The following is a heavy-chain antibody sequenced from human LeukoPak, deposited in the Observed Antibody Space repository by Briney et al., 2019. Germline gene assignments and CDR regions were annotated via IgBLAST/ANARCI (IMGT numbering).Heavy chain of an antibody. CDR1: GFNFNYFA. J-gene: IGHJ4*02. V-gene: IGHV3-23*01. CDR2: IGDSGSGG. CDR3: SRIKYGGNSGYHFDY. D-gene: IGHD4-23*01. Sequence: GGSLRLSCSASGFNFNYFAMSWIRQAPGKRLEWVSTIGDSGSGGSYADSVRGRFTISRDNSKNIVYLQMHSLRVDDSAVYYCSRIKYGGNSGYHFDYWGQGTLVTVFS.